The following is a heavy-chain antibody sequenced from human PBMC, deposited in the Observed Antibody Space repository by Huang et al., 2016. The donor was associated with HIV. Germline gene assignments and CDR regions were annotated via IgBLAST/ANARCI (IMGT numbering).Heavy chain of an antibody. Sequence: QVQLVESGGGVVQPERSLRLSCAASGFTFSTHAMHWVRQAQGKALGWVAGISRDGGKTDYTGAVKARFTISRYNSKNILYLERKSLKADDTAVYYCARDLQGRRPLNYFDHWGQGALVTVS. J-gene: IGHJ4*02. V-gene: IGHV3-30-3*01. CDR3: ARDLQGRRPLNYFDH. D-gene: IGHD6-25*01. CDR2: ISRDGGKT. CDR1: GFTFSTHA.